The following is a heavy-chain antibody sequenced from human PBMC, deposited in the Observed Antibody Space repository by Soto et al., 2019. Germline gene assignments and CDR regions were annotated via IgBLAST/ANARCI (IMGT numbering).Heavy chain of an antibody. J-gene: IGHJ4*02. CDR3: PRDKERGWRDY. D-gene: IGHD6-19*01. Sequence: GGSLRLSCAASGFTFSSYWMSWVRQAPGKGLEWVANIKQDGSEKYYVDSVKGRFTISRDNAKNSLYLQMNSLRAEDTAVYYCPRDKERGWRDYWGQGTLVTVSS. CDR1: GFTFSSYW. CDR2: IKQDGSEK. V-gene: IGHV3-7*03.